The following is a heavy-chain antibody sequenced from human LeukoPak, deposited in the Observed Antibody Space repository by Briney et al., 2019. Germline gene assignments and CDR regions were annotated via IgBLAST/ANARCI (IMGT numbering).Heavy chain of an antibody. Sequence: GASVKVSCKASGYTFSSYYMHWVRQAPGQGLEWMGWINPNSGGTNYAQKFQGRVTMTRDTSISTAYMELSRLRSDDTAVYYCARDLRRGPAVEMANYWGQGTLVTVSS. D-gene: IGHD5-24*01. CDR2: INPNSGGT. CDR1: GYTFSSYY. CDR3: ARDLRRGPAVEMANY. J-gene: IGHJ4*02. V-gene: IGHV1-2*02.